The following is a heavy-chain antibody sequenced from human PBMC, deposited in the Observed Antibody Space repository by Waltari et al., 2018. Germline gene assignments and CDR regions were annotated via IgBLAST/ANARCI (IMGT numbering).Heavy chain of an antibody. CDR1: GFTFGDYA. D-gene: IGHD1-26*01. CDR3: TRWAPLSGSYEN. V-gene: IGHV3-49*04. Sequence: EVQLVESGGGLVQPGRSLRLSCTASGFTFGDYAMSWVRQAPGKGPGVVGFIRSKGYGGTTEYAASVKCRFTISRDDSKSIAYLQMNSLKTEDTAVYYCTRWAPLSGSYENWGQGTLVTVSS. CDR2: IRSKGYGGTT. J-gene: IGHJ4*02.